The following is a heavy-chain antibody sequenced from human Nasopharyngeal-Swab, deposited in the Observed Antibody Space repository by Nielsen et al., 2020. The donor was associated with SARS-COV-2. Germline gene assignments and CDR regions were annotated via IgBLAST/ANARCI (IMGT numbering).Heavy chain of an antibody. CDR3: ARDSVLRYFYP. V-gene: IGHV3-21*01. CDR2: INRGSNYI. D-gene: IGHD3-9*01. CDR1: GFTFIIES. J-gene: IGHJ5*02. Sequence: AGSLRLSGSGAGFTFIIESMNYVRQAPGKGLECASSINRGSNYIYYAVSLRGRFTISRDNAKKSLYLQMNSLRSDDTAVYYCARDSVLRYFYPWGQGTLVTVSS.